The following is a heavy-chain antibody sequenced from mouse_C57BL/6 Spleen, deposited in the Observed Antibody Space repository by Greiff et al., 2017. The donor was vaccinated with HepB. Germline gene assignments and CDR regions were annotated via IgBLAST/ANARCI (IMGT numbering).Heavy chain of an antibody. CDR1: GFTFTDYY. CDR3: ARGGSKDY. D-gene: IGHD1-1*01. Sequence: EVQRVESGGGLVQPGGSLSLSCAASGFTFTDYYMSWVRQPPGKALEWVGFIRNKANGYTTEYSASVKGRFTISRDNSQSILYLQMNALRAEDSATYYCARGGSKDYWGQGTTLTVSS. J-gene: IGHJ2*01. V-gene: IGHV7-3*01. CDR2: IRNKANGYTT.